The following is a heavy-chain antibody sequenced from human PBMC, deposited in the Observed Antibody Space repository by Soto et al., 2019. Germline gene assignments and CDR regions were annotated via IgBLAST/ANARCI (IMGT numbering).Heavy chain of an antibody. CDR2: INPNSGGT. V-gene: IGHV1-2*04. CDR3: ARGGGIVLMVYATSPNFDY. D-gene: IGHD2-8*01. Sequence: QVQLVQSGAEVKKPGASVKVSCKASGYTFTGYYMHWVRQAPGQGLEWMGWINPNSGGTNYAQKFQGWVTMTRDTSISTAYMELSRLRSDDTAVYYCARGGGIVLMVYATSPNFDYWGQGTLVSVT. CDR1: GYTFTGYY. J-gene: IGHJ4*02.